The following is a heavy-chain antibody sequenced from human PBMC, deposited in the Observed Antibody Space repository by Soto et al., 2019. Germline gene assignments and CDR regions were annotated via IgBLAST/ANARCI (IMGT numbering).Heavy chain of an antibody. CDR3: AGGGYSYGPLDY. Sequence: SVKVSCKASGGTFSSYAISWVRQAPGQGLEWMGGIIPIFGTANYAQKFQGRVTITADESTSTAYMELSSLRSEDTAVYYCAGGGYSYGPLDYWGQGTLVTVSS. J-gene: IGHJ4*02. CDR1: GGTFSSYA. CDR2: IIPIFGTA. V-gene: IGHV1-69*13. D-gene: IGHD5-18*01.